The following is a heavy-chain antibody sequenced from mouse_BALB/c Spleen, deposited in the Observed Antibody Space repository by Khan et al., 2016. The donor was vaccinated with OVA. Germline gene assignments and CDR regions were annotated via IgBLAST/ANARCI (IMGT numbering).Heavy chain of an antibody. J-gene: IGHJ3*01. Sequence: VQLQESGPGLVQPSQSLPITCTVSGFSLNNYSVHWVRQSPGKGLEWPGVIWSAGSTDYNAAFISRMTISKDNSRNQIFFRMNSLQPNDTAIYYCARRGYDYGRGALFAYWGQGTLVTVSA. CDR2: IWSAGST. CDR1: GFSLNNYS. D-gene: IGHD2-4*01. V-gene: IGHV2-2*02. CDR3: ARRGYDYGRGALFAY.